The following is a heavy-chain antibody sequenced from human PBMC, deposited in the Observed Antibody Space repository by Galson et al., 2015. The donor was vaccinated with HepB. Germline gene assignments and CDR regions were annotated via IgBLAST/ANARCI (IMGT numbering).Heavy chain of an antibody. D-gene: IGHD6-13*01. J-gene: IGHJ4*02. Sequence: SLRLSCAASGFTFSRYSMNWVRQAPGKGLEWVSSISSSSSYIYYADSVKGRFTISRDNAKNSLYLQMNSLRAEDTAVYYCARGYSSSWYTKGIDYWGQGTLVTVSS. CDR1: GFTFSRYS. CDR3: ARGYSSSWYTKGIDY. CDR2: ISSSSSYI. V-gene: IGHV3-21*01.